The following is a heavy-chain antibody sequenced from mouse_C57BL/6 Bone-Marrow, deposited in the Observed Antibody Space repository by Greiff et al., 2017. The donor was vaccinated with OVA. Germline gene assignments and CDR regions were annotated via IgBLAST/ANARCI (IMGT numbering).Heavy chain of an antibody. CDR2: IRSKSNNYAT. V-gene: IGHV10-1*01. CDR1: GFSFNTYA. CDR3: VSLTGTYAMDY. D-gene: IGHD4-1*01. J-gene: IGHJ4*01. Sequence: EVKLMESGGGLVQPKGSLKLSCAASGFSFNTYAMNWVRQAPGKGLEWVARIRSKSNNYATYYADSVKDRFTISRDDSESMLYLQMNNLKTEDTAMYYCVSLTGTYAMDYWGQGTSVTVSS.